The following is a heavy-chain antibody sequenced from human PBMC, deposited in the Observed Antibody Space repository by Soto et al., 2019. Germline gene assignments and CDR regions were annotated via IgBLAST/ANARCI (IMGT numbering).Heavy chain of an antibody. Sequence: GESLKISCKGSGYSFTSYWISWVRQMPGKGLEWMGRIDPSDSYTNYSPSFQGHVTISADMSISTAYLQWSSLKASDTAMYYCARRDRSIYYYGMDVWGQGTTVTVPS. CDR3: ARRDRSIYYYGMDV. V-gene: IGHV5-10-1*01. J-gene: IGHJ6*02. CDR1: GYSFTSYW. CDR2: IDPSDSYT. D-gene: IGHD6-6*01.